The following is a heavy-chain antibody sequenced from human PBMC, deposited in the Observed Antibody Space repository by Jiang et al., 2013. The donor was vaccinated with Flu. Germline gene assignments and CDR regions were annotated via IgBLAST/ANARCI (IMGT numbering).Heavy chain of an antibody. D-gene: IGHD4-17*01. V-gene: IGHV1-8*01. J-gene: IGHJ3*02. Sequence: NTGYAQKFQGRVTMTRNTSISTAYMELSSLRSEDTAVYYCARVGATVTFIKAFDIWGQGTMVTVSS. CDR3: ARVGATVTFIKAFDI. CDR2: NT.